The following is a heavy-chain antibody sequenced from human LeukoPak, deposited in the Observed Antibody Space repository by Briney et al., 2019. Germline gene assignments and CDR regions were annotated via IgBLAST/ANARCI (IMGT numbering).Heavy chain of an antibody. CDR3: ARAGYDSSGYSTYYFDY. V-gene: IGHV4-31*03. J-gene: IGHJ4*02. D-gene: IGHD3-22*01. Sequence: SETLSLACIVSGGSIRSGGYYWSWIRQHPGKDLEWIGYIYYSGNAYYNPSLTSRVTISVDTSKNQFSLKLSSVTAADTAVYYCARAGYDSSGYSTYYFDYWGQGTLVTVSS. CDR2: IYYSGNA. CDR1: GGSIRSGGYY.